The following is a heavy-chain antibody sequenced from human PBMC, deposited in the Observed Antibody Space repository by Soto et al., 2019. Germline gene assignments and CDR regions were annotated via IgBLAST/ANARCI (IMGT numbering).Heavy chain of an antibody. CDR2: IWYDGSNK. V-gene: IGHV3-33*01. D-gene: IGHD5-12*01. CDR1: GFTFSSYG. J-gene: IGHJ6*02. Sequence: GGSLRLSCAASGFTFSSYGMHWVRQAPGKGLEWVAVIWYDGSNKYYADSVKGRFTISRDNSKNTLYLQMNSLRAEDTAVYYCARDGGDSGSREDYYYYGMDVWGQGTTVTVSS. CDR3: ARDGGDSGSREDYYYYGMDV.